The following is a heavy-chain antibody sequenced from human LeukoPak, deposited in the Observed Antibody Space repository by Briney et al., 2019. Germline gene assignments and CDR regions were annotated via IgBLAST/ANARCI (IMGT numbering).Heavy chain of an antibody. V-gene: IGHV4-59*01. CDR2: IYYTGRT. Sequence: PSETLSLTCTVSGGSINDYYWSWIRQSPGKGLEWIGYIYYTGRTKYNPSVQSRVTISVDTSKNQFSLNLRSVTSADTAVYFCTRVSIHGDSDYWGQGTLVTDSS. CDR3: TRVSIHGDSDY. J-gene: IGHJ4*02. CDR1: GGSINDYY.